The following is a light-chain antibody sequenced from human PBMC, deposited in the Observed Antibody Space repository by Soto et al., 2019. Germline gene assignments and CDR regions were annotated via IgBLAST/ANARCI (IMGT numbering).Light chain of an antibody. CDR1: QNVHSDY. V-gene: IGKV3-20*01. CDR3: QKYGGTHT. Sequence: EIVLTQSPDTLSLSPGERATLSCRATQNVHSDYLAWYQQKVGQAPRLLIYGTSSRATGIPDRFRGSGTGTHYTLTISRLEPEDFAVYYCQKYGGTHTLGQGTRLEIK. CDR2: GTS. J-gene: IGKJ2*01.